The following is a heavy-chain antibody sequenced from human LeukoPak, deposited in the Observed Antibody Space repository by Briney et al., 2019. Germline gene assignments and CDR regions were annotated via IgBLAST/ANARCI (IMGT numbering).Heavy chain of an antibody. Sequence: GGSLRLSCAASGFTFSSYAMSWVRQAPGKGLEWVAFIRYNGNNQYYADSVKGRFTISRDNSKNTLYLQINSLKGDDTAVYYCAKDSAFYYIDVWGKGTTVIISS. CDR2: IRYNGNNQ. CDR3: AKDSAFYYIDV. V-gene: IGHV3-30*02. J-gene: IGHJ6*03. CDR1: GFTFSSYA. D-gene: IGHD3-10*01.